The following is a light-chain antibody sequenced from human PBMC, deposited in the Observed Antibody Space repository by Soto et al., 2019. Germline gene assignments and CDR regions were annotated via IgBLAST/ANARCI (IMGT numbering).Light chain of an antibody. V-gene: IGKV3-20*01. J-gene: IGKJ4*01. Sequence: EIVLTQSPGTLSLSPGERATLSCRASQSVANNYLAWYQQKPGQAPRFLMYDASSRSTGIPDRFSGSGSGKDFTLTSRILWPEDFVVYYCEQYGSTPLPFGGGTKVDIK. CDR2: DAS. CDR3: EQYGSTPLP. CDR1: QSVANNY.